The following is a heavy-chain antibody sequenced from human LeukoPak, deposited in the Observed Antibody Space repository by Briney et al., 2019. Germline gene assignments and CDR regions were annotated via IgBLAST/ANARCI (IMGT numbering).Heavy chain of an antibody. V-gene: IGHV4-4*02. CDR2: IYHSGGT. CDR3: ARDLRSGWMFDY. D-gene: IGHD6-19*01. Sequence: SETLSLTCAVSGGSISSSNWWSWVRQPPGKGLEWIGEIYHSGGTNYNPSLESRVTISVDKSKNQFSLNLSSVTAADTAVYYCARDLRSGWMFDYWGQGTLVTVSS. CDR1: GGSISSSNW. J-gene: IGHJ4*02.